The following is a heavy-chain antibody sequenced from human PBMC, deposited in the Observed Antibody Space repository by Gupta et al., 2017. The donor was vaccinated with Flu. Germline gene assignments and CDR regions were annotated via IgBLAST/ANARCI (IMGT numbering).Heavy chain of an antibody. V-gene: IGHV3-23*01. CDR1: GFIFSSYA. J-gene: IGHJ6*02. CDR2: ISGGEGGT. CDR3: AKSTYNSVAWDGMDV. D-gene: IGHD6-25*01. Sequence: EVQLLESGGDLVQPGGSLRLSCAASGFIFSSYAMGWVRQAPGKGLEWVLTISGGEGGTYSADSVKGRFTISRDNSKNTLYLQMSSLRVEDTAVYHCAKSTYNSVAWDGMDVWGQGTTVTVSS.